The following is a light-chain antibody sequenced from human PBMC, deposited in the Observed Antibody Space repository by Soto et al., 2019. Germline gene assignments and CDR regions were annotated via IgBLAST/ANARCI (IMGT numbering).Light chain of an antibody. CDR3: QQRLNRQVI. CDR2: DAS. J-gene: IGKJ5*01. CDR1: QSVSSSY. Sequence: EIVLTQSPATLSLSPGERATLSCRACQSVSSSYLAWYQQKPGQAPRLLIYDASNRATGIPARFSGSGSGTYSTLTISSLEPEDFAVYYCQQRLNRQVIFGQGTRLEI. V-gene: IGKV3D-11*02.